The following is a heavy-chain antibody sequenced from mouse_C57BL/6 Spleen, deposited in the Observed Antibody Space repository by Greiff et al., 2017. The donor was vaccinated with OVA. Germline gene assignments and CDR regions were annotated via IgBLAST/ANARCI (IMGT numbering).Heavy chain of an antibody. CDR3: ARRSRGNYFDY. D-gene: IGHD1-1*01. V-gene: IGHV1-69*01. CDR1: GYTFTSYW. Sequence: QVQLQQPGAELVMPGASVKLSCKASGYTFTSYWMHWVKQRPGQGLEWIGEIDPSDSYPNYNQKFKGKSTLTVDKSSSTAYMQLSSLTSEDSAVYYCARRSRGNYFDYWGQGTTLTVSS. J-gene: IGHJ2*01. CDR2: IDPSDSYP.